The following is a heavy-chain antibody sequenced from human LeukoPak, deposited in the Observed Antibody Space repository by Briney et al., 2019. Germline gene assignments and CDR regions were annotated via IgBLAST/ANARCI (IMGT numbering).Heavy chain of an antibody. CDR3: ARDPHSSSWYWASFYYGMDV. J-gene: IGHJ6*02. V-gene: IGHV1-18*01. D-gene: IGHD6-13*01. Sequence: ASLKVSCKASGYTFTSYGISWVRQAPGQGLEWMGWIRADKGNTNYAQKLQGRVTMTTDTSTSTAYMELRSLRSDDTAVYYCARDPHSSSWYWASFYYGMDVWGQGNPGHRLL. CDR1: GYTFTSYG. CDR2: IRADKGNT.